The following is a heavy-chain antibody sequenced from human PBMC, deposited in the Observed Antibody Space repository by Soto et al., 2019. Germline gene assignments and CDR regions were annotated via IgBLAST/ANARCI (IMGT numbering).Heavy chain of an antibody. V-gene: IGHV1-24*01. Sequence: ASVKVSCKVSGYTLTELSMHWVRQAPGKGLEWMGGFDPEDGETIYAQKFQGRVTMTEDTSTDTAYMELSSLRSEDTAVYYYATPPPYSSGWPDAFDIWGQGTMVTVSS. CDR1: GYTLTELS. CDR2: FDPEDGET. CDR3: ATPPPYSSGWPDAFDI. J-gene: IGHJ3*02. D-gene: IGHD6-19*01.